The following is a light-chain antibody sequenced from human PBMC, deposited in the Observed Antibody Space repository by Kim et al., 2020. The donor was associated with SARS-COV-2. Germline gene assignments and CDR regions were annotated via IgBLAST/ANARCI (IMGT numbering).Light chain of an antibody. V-gene: IGLV3-19*01. CDR1: SLRSYY. CDR2: GKN. CDR3: NSRDSSGNHWV. J-gene: IGLJ3*02. Sequence: SSELTQDPAVSVALGQTVRITCQGVSLRSYYASWYQQKPGQAPVLVIYGKNKRPSGIPDRFSGSSSGNTASLTITGAQAEDEADYYCNSRDSSGNHWVFGGGTQLTVL.